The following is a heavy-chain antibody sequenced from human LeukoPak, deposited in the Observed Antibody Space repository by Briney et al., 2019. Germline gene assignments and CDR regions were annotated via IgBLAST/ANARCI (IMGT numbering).Heavy chain of an antibody. V-gene: IGHV3-53*01. Sequence: GGSLRLSCAASGFSVSSNYMSWVRQAPGRGLEWVSVIYSGDTTYYADSVKGRFTISRDTSKNTLYLQMNSLRAEDTAVYYCARDRSTYCGGDCYLGRWYFDLWGRGTLVTVSS. CDR3: ARDRSTYCGGDCYLGRWYFDL. J-gene: IGHJ2*01. CDR1: GFSVSSNY. CDR2: IYSGDTT. D-gene: IGHD2-21*02.